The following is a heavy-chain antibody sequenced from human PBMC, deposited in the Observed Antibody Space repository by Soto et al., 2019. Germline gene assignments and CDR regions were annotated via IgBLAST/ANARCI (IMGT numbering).Heavy chain of an antibody. CDR1: GFTFSSSV. J-gene: IGHJ4*01. CDR2: IGSRSSAI. Sequence: EAQLVESGGGLVQPGGSLRLSCAASGFTFSSSVMSWVRQAPGKGLEWVADIGSRSSAIFYADSVKGRFSISRDNAKNSLYRQMTSLRSEDTAVDYCAQFFGEYIYGQRYLGDWGHGTLVSVSS. D-gene: IGHD3-16*01. V-gene: IGHV3-48*03. CDR3: AQFFGEYIYGQRYLGD.